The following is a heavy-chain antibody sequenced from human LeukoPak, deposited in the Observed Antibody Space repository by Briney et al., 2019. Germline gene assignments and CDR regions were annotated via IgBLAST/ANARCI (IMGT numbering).Heavy chain of an antibody. V-gene: IGHV4-59*01. CDR2: VYHTGAS. CDR3: TRVVNGGHFDY. J-gene: IGHJ4*02. CDR1: GASINNYY. D-gene: IGHD2-8*01. Sequence: ASETLSLTCSVSGASINNYYWTWIRQPPGKGLEWIGYVYHTGASGCHPSLKSRVAMSLDTSKNQVSLNLRSVTAADTAVYFCTRVVNGGHFDYWGQGTLVTVSS.